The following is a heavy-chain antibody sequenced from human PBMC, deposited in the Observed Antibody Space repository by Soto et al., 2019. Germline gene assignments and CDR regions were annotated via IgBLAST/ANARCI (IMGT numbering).Heavy chain of an antibody. CDR3: ARDPFYYGSGSFDY. V-gene: IGHV4-30-4*02. Sequence: SDTLSLTCTVSGGSISSGDYYWSWIRQPPGKGLEWIGYIYYSGSTYYNPSLKSRVTISVDTSKNQFSLKLSSVTAADTAVYYCARDPFYYGSGSFDYWGQGTLVTVSS. J-gene: IGHJ4*02. CDR2: IYYSGST. D-gene: IGHD3-10*01. CDR1: GGSISSGDYY.